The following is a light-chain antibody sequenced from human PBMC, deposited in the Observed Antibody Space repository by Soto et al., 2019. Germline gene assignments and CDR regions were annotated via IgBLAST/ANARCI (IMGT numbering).Light chain of an antibody. CDR1: SGDVGAYDY. J-gene: IGLJ1*01. Sequence: QSVLTQPPSASGSPGQSVTISCTGTSGDVGAYDYVSWYQQHPGKAPQLMIYEVSNRPSGVSNRFSGSKSGNTASLTISGLQAEDEADYYCSSYTSSSSNFVFGSGTKVTVL. CDR2: EVS. CDR3: SSYTSSSSNFV. V-gene: IGLV2-14*01.